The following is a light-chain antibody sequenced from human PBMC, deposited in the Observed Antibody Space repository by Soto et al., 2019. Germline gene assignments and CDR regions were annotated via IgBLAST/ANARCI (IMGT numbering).Light chain of an antibody. V-gene: IGKV1-9*01. CDR2: AAS. Sequence: DLQMTQSPSSLSASVGDRVTITGRASQGISNYLAWYQQNPGKAPKLLIYAASTLHSGVPSRFSGSGSGIDFTLTISSLQPEDVATYYCQQLNSYPRTLGQGPKVDIK. CDR3: QQLNSYPRT. J-gene: IGKJ1*01. CDR1: QGISNY.